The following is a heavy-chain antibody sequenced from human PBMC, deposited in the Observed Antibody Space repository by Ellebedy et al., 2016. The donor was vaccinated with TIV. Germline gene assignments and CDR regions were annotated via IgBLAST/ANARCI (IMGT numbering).Heavy chain of an antibody. J-gene: IGHJ2*01. Sequence: SETLSLXXAVSGGSISSSGSSWSWIRQPPGKGLEWVGYIYHSGSASYNPSLKSRVTISVDRSKKQFSLKLSSVTGADTAVYYCAREVWGHWYFDLWGRGTLVTVSS. CDR3: AREVWGHWYFDL. CDR2: IYHSGSA. V-gene: IGHV4-30-2*01. CDR1: GGSISSSGSS. D-gene: IGHD3-16*01.